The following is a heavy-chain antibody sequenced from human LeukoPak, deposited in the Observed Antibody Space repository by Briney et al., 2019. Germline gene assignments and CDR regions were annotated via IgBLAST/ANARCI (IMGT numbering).Heavy chain of an antibody. CDR2: INHSGST. D-gene: IGHD3-9*01. CDR3: ARPTKYYDILTGYYGNYFYMDV. CDR1: GGSFSGYY. J-gene: IGHJ6*03. V-gene: IGHV4-34*01. Sequence: SETLSLTCAVYGGSFSGYYWSWIRQPPGKGLEWIGEINHSGSTNYNPSLKSRVTISVDTSKNQFSLKLSSVTAADTAVYYCARPTKYYDILTGYYGNYFYMDVWGKGTTVTVSS.